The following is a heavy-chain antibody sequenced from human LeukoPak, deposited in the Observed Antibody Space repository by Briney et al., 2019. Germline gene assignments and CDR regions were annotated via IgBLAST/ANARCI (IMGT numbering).Heavy chain of an antibody. V-gene: IGHV3-30-3*01. CDR3: PRDYYGTSGNGAFDI. CDR1: RFTFSNYA. Sequence: GGSLRLSCAASRFTFSNYAMHWVRQAPGKGLEWVAVISYDGSNKYYADSVKGRFTISRDNSKITLYLQMNSLRAEDTAVYYCPRDYYGTSGNGAFDIWGQGTMVTVSS. CDR2: ISYDGSNK. D-gene: IGHD3-22*01. J-gene: IGHJ3*02.